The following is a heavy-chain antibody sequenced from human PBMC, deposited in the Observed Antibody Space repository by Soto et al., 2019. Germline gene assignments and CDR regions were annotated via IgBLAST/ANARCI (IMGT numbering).Heavy chain of an antibody. V-gene: IGHV3-30-3*01. CDR3: ARDIYDILTGETSYYFDY. Sequence: QVQLVESGGGVVQPGRSLRLSCAASGFTFSSYAMHWVRQAPGKGLEWVAVISYDGSNKYYADYVKGRFTISRDNSKNTLYLQMNRLRAEDTAVYYCARDIYDILTGETSYYFDYWGQGTLVTVSS. CDR1: GFTFSSYA. CDR2: ISYDGSNK. D-gene: IGHD3-9*01. J-gene: IGHJ4*02.